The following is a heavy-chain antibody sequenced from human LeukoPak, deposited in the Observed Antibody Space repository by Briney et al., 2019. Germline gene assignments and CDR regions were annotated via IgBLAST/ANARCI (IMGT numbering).Heavy chain of an antibody. D-gene: IGHD3-10*01. CDR1: GGSISSYY. V-gene: IGHV4-59*01. CDR3: ARGRLLWFGEPEGPFDY. J-gene: IGHJ4*02. Sequence: SETLSLTCTVSGGSISSYYWSWIRQPPGKGLEWIGYIYYSGSTNYNPSLKSRVTISVDTSKNQFSLKLSSVTAADTAVYCCARGRLLWFGEPEGPFDYWGQGTLVTVSS. CDR2: IYYSGST.